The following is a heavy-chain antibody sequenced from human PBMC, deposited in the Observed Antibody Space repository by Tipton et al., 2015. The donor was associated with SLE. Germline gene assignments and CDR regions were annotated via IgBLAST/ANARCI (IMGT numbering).Heavy chain of an antibody. Sequence: SLRLSCAASGFTFSNYGMHWVRQAPGKGLEWVAVTWFDGSNKNYADSVKGRFTISRDNSRNTLYLQMNSLRAEDTAVYYCARMDCSTTSCYLDWYFDLWGRGTLVTVSS. CDR2: TWFDGSNK. J-gene: IGHJ2*01. V-gene: IGHV3-33*01. CDR1: GFTFSNYG. D-gene: IGHD2-2*01. CDR3: ARMDCSTTSCYLDWYFDL.